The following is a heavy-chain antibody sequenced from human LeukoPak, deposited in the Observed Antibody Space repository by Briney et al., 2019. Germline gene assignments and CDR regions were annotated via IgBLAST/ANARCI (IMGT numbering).Heavy chain of an antibody. CDR1: GYSFTSYW. Sequence: GESLKISCKGSGYSFTSYWIGWVRQMPGKGLEWMGITYPGDSDTRYSPSFQGQVTISADKSISTAYLQWSSLKASDTAMYYCARQPIMYYYDSSGPADIWGQGTMVTVSS. CDR2: TYPGDSDT. V-gene: IGHV5-51*01. D-gene: IGHD3-22*01. CDR3: ARQPIMYYYDSSGPADI. J-gene: IGHJ3*02.